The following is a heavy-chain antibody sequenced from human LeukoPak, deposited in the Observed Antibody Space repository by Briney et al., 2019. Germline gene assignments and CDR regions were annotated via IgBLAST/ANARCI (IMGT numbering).Heavy chain of an antibody. CDR1: GYTFSGSY. Sequence: ASVKVSCKTSGYTFSGSYIHWVRQAPGQGLEWMGRIHPNSGDTNYAQNFHGRVTMTRDTSITTAYMELSSLTSDDTAVYFCARSAEHCNNGVCFTDYYMDVWGKGTTVTVSS. V-gene: IGHV1-2*06. CDR2: IHPNSGDT. J-gene: IGHJ6*03. CDR3: ARSAEHCNNGVCFTDYYMDV. D-gene: IGHD2-8*01.